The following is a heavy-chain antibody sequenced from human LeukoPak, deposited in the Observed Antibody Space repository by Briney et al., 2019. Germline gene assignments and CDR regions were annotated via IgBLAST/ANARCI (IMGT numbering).Heavy chain of an antibody. CDR2: FDPEDGET. CDR1: GYNLIALS. CDR3: ARGGLVRGSGYYLTRVSDY. Sequence: ASVKVSCKVSGYNLIALSIHWVRQAPGKGLEWMGGFDPEDGETIYAQKFQGRFTMTEDTSTDTAYMELSSLTSEDTAVYYCARGGLVRGSGYYLTRVSDYWGQGTLVTVSS. D-gene: IGHD3-22*01. V-gene: IGHV1-24*01. J-gene: IGHJ4*02.